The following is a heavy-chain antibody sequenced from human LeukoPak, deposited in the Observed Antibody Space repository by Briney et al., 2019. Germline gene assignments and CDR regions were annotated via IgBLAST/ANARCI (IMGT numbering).Heavy chain of an antibody. D-gene: IGHD4-23*01. CDR1: GGSFSGYY. V-gene: IGHV4-34*01. J-gene: IGHJ4*02. Sequence: SETLSLTCAVYGGSFSGYYWSWIRQPPGKGLEWIGEINHSGSTNYNPSLTSRVTISVDTSKNQFSLKLSSVTAADTAVYYCARVGDGGNSDYWGQGTLVTVSS. CDR2: INHSGST. CDR3: ARVGDGGNSDY.